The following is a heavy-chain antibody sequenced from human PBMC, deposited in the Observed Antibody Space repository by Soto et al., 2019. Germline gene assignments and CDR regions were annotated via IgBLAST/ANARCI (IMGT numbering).Heavy chain of an antibody. CDR1: GYTFTGYY. CDR2: INPNSGGT. V-gene: IGHV1-2*04. J-gene: IGHJ6*02. Sequence: ASVQVSCKASGYTFTGYYMHWVRQAPGQGRAWMGWINPNSGGTHYEKKFQGWVTMTRDTSISTAYMELSRLRSDDTAVYYCARDRMETHMSSTSYHYCYYGMDVWGQGTTVTVSS. CDR3: ARDRMETHMSSTSYHYCYYGMDV. D-gene: IGHD2-2*01.